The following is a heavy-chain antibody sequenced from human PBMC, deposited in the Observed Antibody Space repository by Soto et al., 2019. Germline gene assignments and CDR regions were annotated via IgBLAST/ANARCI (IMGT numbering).Heavy chain of an antibody. CDR1: GFTFDDYA. J-gene: IGHJ4*02. V-gene: IGHV3-9*01. D-gene: IGHD6-6*01. CDR2: ISWNSGST. CDR3: AKDLAREMDY. Sequence: GGSLRLSCAASGFTFDDYAMHWVRQAPGKGLEWVSGISWNSGSTYYADSVKVLFTISRDNSKNTLYLQMNILRAEDTAVYYCAKDLAREMDYWGQGTLVTVSS.